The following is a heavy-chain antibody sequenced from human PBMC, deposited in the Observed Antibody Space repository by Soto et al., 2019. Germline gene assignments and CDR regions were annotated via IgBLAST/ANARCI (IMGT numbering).Heavy chain of an antibody. J-gene: IGHJ3*02. CDR1: GGSISSYY. CDR3: ARGYCSSTSCRDAFDI. Sequence: PSETLSLTCTVSGGSISSYYWSWIRQPPGKGLEWIGYIYYSGSTNYNPSLKSRVTISVDTSKNQFSLKLSSVTAADTAVYYCARGYCSSTSCRDAFDIWGQGTMITVSS. V-gene: IGHV4-59*01. D-gene: IGHD2-2*01. CDR2: IYYSGST.